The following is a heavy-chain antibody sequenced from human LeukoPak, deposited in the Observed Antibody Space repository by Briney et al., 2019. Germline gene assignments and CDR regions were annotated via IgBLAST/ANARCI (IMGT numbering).Heavy chain of an antibody. Sequence: GASVKVSCKASGYTFTSYDNNWVRQATGRGLEWMGWMNPNSGNTGYAQKFQGRVTITRNTSISTAYRELSSLRSEDTAVYYCARGGPRGIVATIWHYYYYMDVWGKGTTVTVSS. CDR3: ARGGPRGIVATIWHYYYYMDV. V-gene: IGHV1-8*03. D-gene: IGHD5-12*01. J-gene: IGHJ6*03. CDR1: GYTFTSYD. CDR2: MNPNSGNT.